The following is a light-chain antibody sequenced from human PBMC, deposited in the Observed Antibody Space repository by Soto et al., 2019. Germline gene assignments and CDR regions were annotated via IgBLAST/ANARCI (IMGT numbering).Light chain of an antibody. J-gene: IGKJ5*01. CDR2: DVS. CDR1: QSVSES. V-gene: IGKV3-11*01. Sequence: EIVLTQSPATLSLSPGERATLSCRASQSVSESLAWYQQKPGQAPRLLIYDVSYRATGIPVRFSGSGSGTAFTLTISSLEPEDFAVYYCQQRSDWLPITFGQGTRVEIK. CDR3: QQRSDWLPIT.